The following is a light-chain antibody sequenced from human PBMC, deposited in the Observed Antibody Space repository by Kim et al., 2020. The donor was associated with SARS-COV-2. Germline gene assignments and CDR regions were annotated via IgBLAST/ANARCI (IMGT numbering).Light chain of an antibody. V-gene: IGKV1-39*01. CDR1: QGISRY. J-gene: IGKJ1*01. Sequence: SASVGDRVTITCRASQGISRYLNWYQQKAGKVPNLLIYATSSLQSGVPSRFSGSGSGTDFTLTISSLQPEDSATYYCQQSYGKSWTFGQGTKVEI. CDR2: ATS. CDR3: QQSYGKSWT.